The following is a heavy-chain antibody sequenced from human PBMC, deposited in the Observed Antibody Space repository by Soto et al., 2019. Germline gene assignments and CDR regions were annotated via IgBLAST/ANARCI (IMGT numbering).Heavy chain of an antibody. V-gene: IGHV1-58*01. CDR2: IVVGSGNT. CDR1: GFTFTSSA. CDR3: AADGGGNYYYYGMDV. D-gene: IGHD1-26*01. Sequence: QMQLVQSGPEVKKPGTSVKVSCKASGFTFTSSAVQWVRQARGQRLEWIGWIVVGSGNTNYAQKFQERVTITRDMSTSTAYMERSSLRSEDTAVYYCAADGGGNYYYYGMDVWGQGTTVTVSS. J-gene: IGHJ6*02.